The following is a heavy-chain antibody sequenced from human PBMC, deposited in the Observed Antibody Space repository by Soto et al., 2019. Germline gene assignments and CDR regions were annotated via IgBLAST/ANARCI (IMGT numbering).Heavy chain of an antibody. CDR1: GGSISSIDYF. D-gene: IGHD2-2*01. V-gene: IGHV4-30-4*01. CDR3: ARVMAAMQNWLDP. CDR2: IYHTGTT. Sequence: QVQLQESGPGLVKPSQTLSLTCSVSGGSISSIDYFWSWIRQPPGKGLEWIGFIYHTGTTYYNPSLRSRVTISIDASESQFSMQLNSVTAADTAVYYCARVMAAMQNWLDPWGQGTLVTVSP. J-gene: IGHJ5*02.